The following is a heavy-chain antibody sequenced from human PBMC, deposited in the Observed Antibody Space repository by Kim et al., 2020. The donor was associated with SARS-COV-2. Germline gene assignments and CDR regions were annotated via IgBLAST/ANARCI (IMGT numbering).Heavy chain of an antibody. J-gene: IGHJ6*04. CDR1: GYTFTSYA. V-gene: IGHV7-4-1*02. Sequence: ASVKVSCKSSGYTFTSYAMNWVRQAPGQGLEWMGWINTNTGNPTYAQGFTGRFVFSLDTSVSTAYLQISSLNAEDTAVYYCSRDSPKDYSNYGRYGMDVWGEGTTVTVSS. CDR2: INTNTGNP. CDR3: SRDSPKDYSNYGRYGMDV. D-gene: IGHD4-4*01.